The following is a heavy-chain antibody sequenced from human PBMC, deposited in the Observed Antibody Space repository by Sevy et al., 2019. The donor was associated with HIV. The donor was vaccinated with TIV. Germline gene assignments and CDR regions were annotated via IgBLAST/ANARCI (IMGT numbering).Heavy chain of an antibody. D-gene: IGHD3-22*01. CDR1: GYTLTEFS. V-gene: IGHV1-24*01. CDR2: FDPENGET. Sequence: ASVKVSCKVSGYTLTEFSTHWVRQAPGKGLEWMGRFDPENGETIYAQKFQGRVTLTEDTSADTAYMELRSLKSEDTAVYVSAKTREDYQDNSGYLDFWGQGTLVTVSS. CDR3: AKTREDYQDNSGYLDF. J-gene: IGHJ4*02.